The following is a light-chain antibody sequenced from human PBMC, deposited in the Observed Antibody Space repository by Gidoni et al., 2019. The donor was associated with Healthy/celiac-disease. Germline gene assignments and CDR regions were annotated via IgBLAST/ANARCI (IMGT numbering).Light chain of an antibody. CDR2: KAS. Sequence: IQMTQSPSTLSASVGARVTITCRARQSISSWLAWYQQKPGKAPKLLIYKASSLESGVPSRFSGSGSGTEFTLTISSLQPDDFATYYCQQYNSYSWTFGQGTKVEIK. CDR1: QSISSW. V-gene: IGKV1-5*03. J-gene: IGKJ1*01. CDR3: QQYNSYSWT.